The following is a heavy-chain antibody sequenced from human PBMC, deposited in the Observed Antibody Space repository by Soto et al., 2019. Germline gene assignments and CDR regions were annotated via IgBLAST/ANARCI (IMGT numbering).Heavy chain of an antibody. D-gene: IGHD6-19*01. V-gene: IGHV1-69*01. CDR1: GGTFSSYA. J-gene: IGHJ6*02. CDR2: IVPMLDIA. CDR3: GISGTSTKLYPSGWYYHGMDV. Sequence: QVQLVQSGAEVKKPGSSVKVSCKASGGTFSSYAISGVRQAPRQGLEWMGGIVPMLDIANYAQDFQGRVTIIADGSTSTAYMALSSLRSDDTAVYYCGISGTSTKLYPSGWYYHGMDVWGQGTTVTVSS.